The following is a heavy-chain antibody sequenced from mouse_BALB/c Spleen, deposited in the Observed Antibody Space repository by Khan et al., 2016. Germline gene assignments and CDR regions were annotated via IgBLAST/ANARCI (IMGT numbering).Heavy chain of an antibody. J-gene: IGHJ1*01. CDR1: GYTFTSYW. CDR2: INPSTGYT. V-gene: IGHV1-7*01. D-gene: IGHD2-3*01. CDR3: ANGYYEYFDG. Sequence: QIQLVQSGAELAKPGASVKMSCKASGYTFTSYWMHWVKQRPGQGLEWIGYINPSTGYTEYNQKFKDKATLTADKSSSTAYMQLSSLTSEDSAVYYCANGYYEYFDGWGAGTTVTVSS.